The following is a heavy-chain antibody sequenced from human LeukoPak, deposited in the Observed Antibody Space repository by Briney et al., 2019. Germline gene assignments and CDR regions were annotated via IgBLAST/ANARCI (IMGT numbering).Heavy chain of an antibody. J-gene: IGHJ4*02. CDR3: ATYRHLPY. V-gene: IGHV3-7*01. Sequence: GGSLRLSCAASGFTFSNSWMTWVRQAPGKGLECVANIKPGGSETYYVDSVKGRFTISRDSAKNSLYLQMTSLRAEDTALYYCATYRHLPYWGQGTLVTVSS. D-gene: IGHD2-2*02. CDR1: GFTFSNSW. CDR2: IKPGGSET.